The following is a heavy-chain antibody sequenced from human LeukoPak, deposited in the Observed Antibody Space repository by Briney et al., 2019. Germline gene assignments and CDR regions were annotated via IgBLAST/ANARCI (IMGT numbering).Heavy chain of an antibody. V-gene: IGHV3-7*03. CDR1: ELTFTNYW. J-gene: IGHJ4*02. CDR3: AKDNTVNQH. D-gene: IGHD4-17*01. CDR2: IKEDGSEK. Sequence: GGSLRLSCAVSELTFTNYWMSWVRQAPGKGLEWVANIKEDGSEKRYADSVKGRFTISRDNAKNSLYLQMNSLRAEDTAVYYCAKDNTVNQHWGQGTLVTVSS.